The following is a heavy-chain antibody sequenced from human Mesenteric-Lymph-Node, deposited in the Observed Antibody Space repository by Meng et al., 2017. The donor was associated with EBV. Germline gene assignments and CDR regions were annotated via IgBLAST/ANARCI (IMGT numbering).Heavy chain of an antibody. CDR3: ARENDVLTGLDH. CDR2: ISPRGST. Sequence: QLPLQALGPKLLMPSQTLSPPCTCSGDSITSSGYSWTWIRQPPGEALEWIGYISPRGSTYYNPSLKSRVTMSLDRSKNDFSLSLTSVTAADTAVYYCARENDVLTGLDHWGQGILVTVSS. J-gene: IGHJ4*02. CDR1: GDSITSSGYS. V-gene: IGHV4-30-2*01. D-gene: IGHD3-9*01.